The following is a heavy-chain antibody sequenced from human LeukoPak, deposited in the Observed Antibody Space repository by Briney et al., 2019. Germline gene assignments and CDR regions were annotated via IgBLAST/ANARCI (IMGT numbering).Heavy chain of an antibody. V-gene: IGHV3-7*01. CDR2: IKQDGSEK. CDR3: ARIAVADDADY. J-gene: IGHJ4*02. CDR1: GFTFSRYW. D-gene: IGHD6-19*01. Sequence: GGSLRLSCAASGFTFSRYWMSWVRQAPGKGLEWVANIKQDGSEKYYVDSVKGRFTISRDNAKNLLYLQMNSLRAEDTAVYYCARIAVADDADYWGQGALVIVSS.